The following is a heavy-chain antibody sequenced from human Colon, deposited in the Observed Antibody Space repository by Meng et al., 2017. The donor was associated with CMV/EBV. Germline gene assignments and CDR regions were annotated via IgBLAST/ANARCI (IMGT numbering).Heavy chain of an antibody. V-gene: IGHV1-2*02. CDR1: GYTFTGYY. CDR3: ARYCSSTSCYHYYYYGMDV. J-gene: IGHJ6*02. D-gene: IGHD2-2*01. CDR2: INPNSGGT. Sequence: ASVKVSCKASGYTFTGYYMHWVRQAPGQGLEWMGWINPNSGGTNYAQKFQGRVTMTSDTSISTAYMELSRLRSDDTAVYYCARYCSSTSCYHYYYYGMDVWGQGTMVTVSS.